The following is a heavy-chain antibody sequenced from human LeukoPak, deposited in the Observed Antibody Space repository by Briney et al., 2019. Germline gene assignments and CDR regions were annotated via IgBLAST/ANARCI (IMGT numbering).Heavy chain of an antibody. CDR3: ARVKGGIAAFDY. Sequence: SETLSLTCAVYGGSFSGYYWSWIRQPPGKGLEWIGEINHSGSTNYNPSLKSRVTISVDTSKNQFSLKLSSVTAADTAVYYCARVKGGIAAFDYWGQGTLVTVSS. V-gene: IGHV4-34*01. D-gene: IGHD6-13*01. CDR2: INHSGST. J-gene: IGHJ4*02. CDR1: GGSFSGYY.